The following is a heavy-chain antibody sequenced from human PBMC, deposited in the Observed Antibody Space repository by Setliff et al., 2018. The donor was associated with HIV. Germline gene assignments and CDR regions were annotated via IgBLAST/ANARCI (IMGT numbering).Heavy chain of an antibody. J-gene: IGHJ4*02. Sequence: GGSLRLSCAASGFIFSNYRMNWVRQAPGKGLEWVSSISSSSTYTFYADSVKGRFTISRDNARKSVYLQIDSLRAEDTAVYYCARDRGYDLDYFDYWGQGTLVTVSS. CDR2: ISSSSTYT. CDR1: GFIFSNYR. D-gene: IGHD5-12*01. CDR3: ARDRGYDLDYFDY. V-gene: IGHV3-21*04.